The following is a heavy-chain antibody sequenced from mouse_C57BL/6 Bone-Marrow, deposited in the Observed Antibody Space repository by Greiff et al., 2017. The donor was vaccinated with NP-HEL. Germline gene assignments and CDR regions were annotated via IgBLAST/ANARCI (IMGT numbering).Heavy chain of an antibody. V-gene: IGHV1-80*01. CDR3: ARGAY. Sequence: VKLVESGAELVNPGASFNISFKAFGYAFSNYWMNWVKQRPGKGLEWIGQIYPGDGDTTHNGQFKGKATLTADKSSSTVYMQLSSLTSEDSAVYFCARGAYWGQGTLVTVSA. CDR1: GYAFSNYW. J-gene: IGHJ3*01. CDR2: IYPGDGDT.